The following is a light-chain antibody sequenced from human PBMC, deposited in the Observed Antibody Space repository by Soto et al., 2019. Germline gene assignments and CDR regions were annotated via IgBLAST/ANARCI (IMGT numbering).Light chain of an antibody. CDR3: QHYRTS. Sequence: EIVLTQSPGTLSLSPGERATLSCRASQSVSSSYLAWYQQKPGQAHRQLIYGASSRATGIPDRFSGSGSGTDFTLTITRLEPEDFAVYYCQHYRTSFGGGTRVEIK. V-gene: IGKV3-20*01. J-gene: IGKJ4*01. CDR2: GAS. CDR1: QSVSSSY.